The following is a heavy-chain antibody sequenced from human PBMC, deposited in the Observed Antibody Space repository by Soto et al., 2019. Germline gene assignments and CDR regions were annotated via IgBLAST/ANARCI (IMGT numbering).Heavy chain of an antibody. CDR3: ASARQDYSYDSSGYWFDP. CDR1: GVSLNSYA. Sequence: SAKLSCKACGVSLNSYAISWARHSNGQGLEWMGGIIPIFGTANYAQKFQGRVTITADESTSTAYMELSSLRSEDTAVYYCASARQDYSYDSSGYWFDPWGQGTLVTVS. V-gene: IGHV1-69*01. J-gene: IGHJ5*02. CDR2: IIPIFGTA. D-gene: IGHD3-22*01.